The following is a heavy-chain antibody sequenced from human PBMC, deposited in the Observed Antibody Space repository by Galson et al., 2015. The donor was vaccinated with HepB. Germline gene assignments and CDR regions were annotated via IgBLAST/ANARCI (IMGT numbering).Heavy chain of an antibody. J-gene: IGHJ6*02. D-gene: IGHD1-1*01. Sequence: SWVRQAPGKGLEWVSAISGSGGSTYYADSVKGRFTISRDNSKNTLYLQMNSLRAEDTAVYYCAKGFRWNYYYYYGMDVWGQGTTVTVSS. CDR2: ISGSGGST. CDR3: AKGFRWNYYYYYGMDV. V-gene: IGHV3-23*01.